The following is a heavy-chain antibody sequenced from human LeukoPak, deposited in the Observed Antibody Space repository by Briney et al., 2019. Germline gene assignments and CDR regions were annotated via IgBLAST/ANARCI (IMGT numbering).Heavy chain of an antibody. CDR2: ISSSGSTI. D-gene: IGHD1-26*01. CDR1: GFTSSDYY. V-gene: IGHV3-11*01. J-gene: IGHJ4*02. Sequence: GGSLRLSCAASGFTSSDYYMSWIRQAPGKGLEWVSYISSSGSTIYYADSVKGRFTISRDNSKNTLYLQMNSLRAEDTAVYYCAKGTYSGTYKAIDYWGQGTLVTVSS. CDR3: AKGTYSGTYKAIDY.